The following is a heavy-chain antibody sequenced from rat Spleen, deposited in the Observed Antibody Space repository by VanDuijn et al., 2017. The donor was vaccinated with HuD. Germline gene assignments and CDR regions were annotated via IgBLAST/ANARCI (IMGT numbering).Heavy chain of an antibody. CDR1: GFSFSGYA. CDR2: LLYVDTNT. D-gene: IGHD5-1*01. V-gene: IGHV5-17*01. J-gene: IGHJ1*01. Sequence: EVQLVESGGGLIQPGRSLKISCAASGFSFSGYAMAWVRQAPKKGLEWVATLLYVDTNTYYRDSVKGRFTISRTNAKSTLYLHMDSLTSEDTATYYCARHPQLGAFWYFDFWGPGTMVTVSS. CDR3: ARHPQLGAFWYFDF.